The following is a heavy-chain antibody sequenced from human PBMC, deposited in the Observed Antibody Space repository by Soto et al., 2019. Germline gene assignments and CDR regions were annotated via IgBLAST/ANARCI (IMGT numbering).Heavy chain of an antibody. Sequence: SGTMSLTCTVSGGSIRSGASSWSWIRQRPGKGLECIGYIFYSGSINYTPSLKSRVTILVDTSKNQFTLNLNSVTAADTAVYYCARHATRSYDYWGQGTLVTVSS. CDR1: GGSIRSGASS. J-gene: IGHJ4*02. CDR2: IFYSGSI. CDR3: ARHATRSYDY. V-gene: IGHV4-61*08.